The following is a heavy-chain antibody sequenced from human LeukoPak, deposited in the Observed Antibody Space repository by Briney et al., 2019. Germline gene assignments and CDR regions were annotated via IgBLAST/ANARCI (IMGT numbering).Heavy chain of an antibody. Sequence: GGSLRLSCAASGFTFSSYSMNWVRQAPGKGLEWVSYISSSSTIYYADSVKGRFTISRDNAKNSLYLQMNSLRAEDTAVYYCAPQTTGYSSGWSDYWGQGTLVTVSS. CDR1: GFTFSSYS. CDR3: APQTTGYSSGWSDY. D-gene: IGHD6-19*01. J-gene: IGHJ4*02. V-gene: IGHV3-48*04. CDR2: ISSSSTI.